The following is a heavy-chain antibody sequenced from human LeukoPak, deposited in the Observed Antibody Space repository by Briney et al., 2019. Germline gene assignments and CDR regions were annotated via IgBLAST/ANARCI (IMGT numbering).Heavy chain of an antibody. CDR3: AKDPYSYGSYFDY. V-gene: IGHV3-30*02. CDR2: IWYDGRDK. CDR1: GFTFSGCG. J-gene: IGHJ4*02. Sequence: GGSLRLSCAASGFTFSGCGMHWVRQAPGKGLEWVAFIWYDGRDKYYVDSVKGRFTISRDNSKNTLYLQMNSLRAEDTAMYYCAKDPYSYGSYFDYWGQGTLVTVSS. D-gene: IGHD5-18*01.